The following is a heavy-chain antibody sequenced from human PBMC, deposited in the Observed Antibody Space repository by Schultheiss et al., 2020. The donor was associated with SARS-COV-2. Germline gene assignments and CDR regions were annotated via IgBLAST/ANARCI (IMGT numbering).Heavy chain of an antibody. Sequence: GGSLRLSCAASGFTFSSYEMNWVRQAPGKGLEWVSYISSSGSTIYYADSVKGRFTISRDNAKNSLYLQMNSLRAGDTAVYYCARDAREVAFDYWGQGTLVTVSS. V-gene: IGHV3-48*03. CDR2: ISSSGSTI. CDR3: ARDAREVAFDY. CDR1: GFTFSSYE. D-gene: IGHD5-12*01. J-gene: IGHJ4*02.